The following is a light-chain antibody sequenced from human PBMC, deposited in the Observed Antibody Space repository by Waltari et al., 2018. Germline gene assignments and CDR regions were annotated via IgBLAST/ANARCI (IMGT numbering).Light chain of an antibody. J-gene: IGLJ2*01. V-gene: IGLV1-44*01. CDR1: RSNIGSNT. CDR3: AAWDDSLNGVV. CDR2: SNN. Sequence: QSVLPQPPSASGTPGPRVTISCSGTRSNIGSNTVNWYQQLPGTAPKPLIYSNNQRPSGVPDRFSGSKSGTSASLAISGLQSEDEADYYCAAWDDSLNGVVFGGGTKLTVL.